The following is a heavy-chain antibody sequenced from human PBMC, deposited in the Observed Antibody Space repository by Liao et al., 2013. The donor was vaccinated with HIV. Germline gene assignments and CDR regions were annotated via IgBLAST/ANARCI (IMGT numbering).Heavy chain of an antibody. CDR3: ARGGVASALDS. CDR1: GGSLSGHS. V-gene: IGHV4-34*01. CDR2: FNHSGGS. D-gene: IGHD2-21*01. Sequence: VQLQQWGAGLLKPSETLSLTCAVYGGSLSGHSWTWIRQAPGKGLEWIGEFNHSGGSNYNPSLKRRVTISIDTSKNQFSLKLTSVTAADTAVFYCARGGVASALDSWGQGTLVAVSS. J-gene: IGHJ4*02.